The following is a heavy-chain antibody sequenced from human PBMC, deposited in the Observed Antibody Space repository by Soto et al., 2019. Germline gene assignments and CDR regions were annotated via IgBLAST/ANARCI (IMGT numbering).Heavy chain of an antibody. Sequence: LRLSCAASGFTLSSHWMSWVRQAPGKGLEWVANINQDGSEKNYVDSVKGRFTISRDNAKNSLYLQMNSLRAEDTAVYYCARDVHYCSSTGCYYWFDPWGQGTLVTVSS. V-gene: IGHV3-7*01. D-gene: IGHD2-2*01. CDR2: INQDGSEK. CDR1: GFTLSSHW. CDR3: ARDVHYCSSTGCYYWFDP. J-gene: IGHJ5*02.